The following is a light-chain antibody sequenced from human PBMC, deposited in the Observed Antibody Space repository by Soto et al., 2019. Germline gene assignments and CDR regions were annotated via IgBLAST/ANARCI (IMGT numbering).Light chain of an antibody. CDR1: QSVSSA. CDR3: QQYHKWPPIT. CDR2: GAS. V-gene: IGKV3-15*01. J-gene: IGKJ5*01. Sequence: EIVMTQSPATLSVSPGERVTLSCRASQSVSSALAWYQQKPGQAPRLLISGASTRATGIPARFSGSGSGTEFTLTISSPQSEDSAVYYCQQYHKWPPITFGQGTRLEIK.